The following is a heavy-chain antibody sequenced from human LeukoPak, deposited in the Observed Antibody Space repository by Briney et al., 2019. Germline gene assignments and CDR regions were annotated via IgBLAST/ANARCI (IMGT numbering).Heavy chain of an antibody. D-gene: IGHD2-2*02. CDR1: GGSISSYY. V-gene: IGHV4-39*01. CDR2: IYYSGST. Sequence: SETLSLTCTVSGGSISSYYWGWIRQPPGKGLEWIGSIYYSGSTYYNPSLKSRVTISVDTSKNQFSLKLSSVTAADTAVYYCAADLVVPAAISTPPNYWGQGTLVTVSS. J-gene: IGHJ4*02. CDR3: AADLVVPAAISTPPNY.